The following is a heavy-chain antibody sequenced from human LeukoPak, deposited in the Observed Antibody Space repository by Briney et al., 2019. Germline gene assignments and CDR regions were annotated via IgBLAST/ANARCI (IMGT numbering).Heavy chain of an antibody. V-gene: IGHV4-59*01. D-gene: IGHD4-17*01. CDR3: AREDPQTTVPEGLDV. CDR1: GGSISNYY. Sequence: SETLSLTCTVSGGSISNYYWSWLRQPPGKGLEWIGYIYFSGTTNINPSLKSRVNISVDMCKNQFSLKLSSVTAADTAVYYCAREDPQTTVPEGLDVWGQGTTVTVSS. CDR2: IYFSGTT. J-gene: IGHJ6*02.